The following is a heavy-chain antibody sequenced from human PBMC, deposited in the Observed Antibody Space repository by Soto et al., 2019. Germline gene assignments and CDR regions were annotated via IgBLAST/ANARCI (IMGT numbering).Heavy chain of an antibody. CDR2: IYYSGST. CDR3: ARDTRSYGMDV. V-gene: IGHV4-59*01. CDR1: GGSISSYY. J-gene: IGHJ6*02. Sequence: SETLSLTCTVSGGSISSYYWSWIRQPPGKGLEWIGYIYYSGSTNYNPSLKSRVTISVDTSKNQFSLKLSSVTAADTAVYYCARDTRSYGMDVWGQGTMVTVSS.